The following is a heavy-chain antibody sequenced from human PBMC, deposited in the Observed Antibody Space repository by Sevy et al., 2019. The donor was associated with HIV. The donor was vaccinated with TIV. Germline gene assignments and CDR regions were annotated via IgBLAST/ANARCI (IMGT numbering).Heavy chain of an antibody. CDR2: IYYSGST. CDR1: GGSISSGAYY. V-gene: IGHV4-31*03. Sequence: SETLSLTCTVSGGSISSGAYYWSWIRQHPGKGLEWIGYIYYSGSTYYNPSLKSRVTISVDTSKNQFSLKLSSVTAADTAVYYCASIPYSSSYSFDYWGQGTLVTVSS. CDR3: ASIPYSSSYSFDY. J-gene: IGHJ4*02. D-gene: IGHD6-13*01.